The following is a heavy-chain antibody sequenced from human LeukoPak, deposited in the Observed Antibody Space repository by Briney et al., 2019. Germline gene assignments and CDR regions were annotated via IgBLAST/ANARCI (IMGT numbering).Heavy chain of an antibody. Sequence: GGSLSLSCAVSGLTFSNLKMNWVRQAPGKGLEWVSYISAGGRTTFYADSVTGRFTISRDNAKNSLYLQMSSLRVEDTAVYYCAKDLVVVVPAATNWFDPWGQGTLVTVSS. CDR3: AKDLVVVVPAATNWFDP. V-gene: IGHV3-48*03. D-gene: IGHD2-2*01. CDR1: GLTFSNLK. J-gene: IGHJ5*02. CDR2: ISAGGRTT.